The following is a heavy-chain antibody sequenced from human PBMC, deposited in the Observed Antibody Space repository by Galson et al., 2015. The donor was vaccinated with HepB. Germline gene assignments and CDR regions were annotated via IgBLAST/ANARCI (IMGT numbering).Heavy chain of an antibody. CDR2: ISSSSSYT. V-gene: IGHV3-11*06. CDR3: ARGARYSSAPDC. Sequence: SLRLSCAASGFTFSDYYMSWIRQAPGKGLEWVSYISSSSSYTNYADSVKGRFTISRDNAKNSLYLQMNSLRAEDTAVYYCARGARYSSAPDCWGQGTLVTVSS. CDR1: GFTFSDYY. J-gene: IGHJ4*02. D-gene: IGHD6-19*01.